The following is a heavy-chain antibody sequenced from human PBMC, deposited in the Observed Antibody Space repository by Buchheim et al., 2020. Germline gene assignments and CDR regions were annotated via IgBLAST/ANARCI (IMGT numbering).Heavy chain of an antibody. CDR2: ISSSSSYI. D-gene: IGHD3-10*01. CDR1: GFAFSRDT. J-gene: IGHJ4*02. CDR3: AREGVVQGVIIPDY. Sequence: EVQLVESGGGLVKPGGSLRLSCAASGFAFSRDTMNWVRQAPGKGLEWVSSISSSSSYIYYADSVKGRFTISRDNAKNSLYLQMNSLRDEDTAVYYCAREGVVQGVIIPDYWGQGTL. V-gene: IGHV3-21*01.